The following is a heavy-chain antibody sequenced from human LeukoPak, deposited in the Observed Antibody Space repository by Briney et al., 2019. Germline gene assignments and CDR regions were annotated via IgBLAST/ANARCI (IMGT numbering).Heavy chain of an antibody. V-gene: IGHV4-39*07. CDR3: ARGIAAAEIHYYYYYMDV. CDR1: GGSISSSSYY. J-gene: IGHJ6*03. D-gene: IGHD6-13*01. Sequence: SETLSLTCTVSGGSISSSSYYWGWIRQPPGKGLEWIGSIYYSGSTYYNPSLKSRVTISVDTSKNQFSLKLSSVTAADTAVYYCARGIAAAEIHYYYYYMDVWGKGTTVTVSS. CDR2: IYYSGST.